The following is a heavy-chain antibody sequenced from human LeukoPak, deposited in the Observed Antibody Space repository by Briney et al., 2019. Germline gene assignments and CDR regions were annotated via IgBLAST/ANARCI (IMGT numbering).Heavy chain of an antibody. V-gene: IGHV4-4*02. D-gene: IGHD1-26*01. CDR3: ARTIGISGSYFLDY. Sequence: SETLSLTCAVSGDSISSSNWWSWVRQPPGKGLEWIGEIYHSGSTNYNPSLKSRVTMSVDKSKNQFSLRLTSVTAADTAVYYCARTIGISGSYFLDYWGQGTLVTVSS. CDR2: IYHSGST. CDR1: GDSISSSNW. J-gene: IGHJ4*02.